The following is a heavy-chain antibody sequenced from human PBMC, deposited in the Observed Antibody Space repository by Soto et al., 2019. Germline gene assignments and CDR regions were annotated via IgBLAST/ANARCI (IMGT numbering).Heavy chain of an antibody. CDR2: IWYDGSNK. CDR3: ARGTARITMIVVDDSPDY. D-gene: IGHD3-22*01. J-gene: IGHJ4*02. CDR1: GFTFSSYG. Sequence: QVQLVESGGGVVQPGRSLRLSCAASGFTFSSYGMHWVRQAPGKGLEWVAVIWYDGSNKYYADSVKGRFTISRDNSKNTLYLQMNSLRAEDTAVYYCARGTARITMIVVDDSPDYWGQGTLVTVSS. V-gene: IGHV3-33*01.